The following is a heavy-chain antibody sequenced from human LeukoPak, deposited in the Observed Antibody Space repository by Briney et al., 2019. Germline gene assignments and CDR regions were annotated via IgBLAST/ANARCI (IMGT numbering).Heavy chain of an antibody. CDR3: ARALYCSSTSCYGRLDY. D-gene: IGHD2-2*01. V-gene: IGHV3-64*01. Sequence: GGSLRLSCAASGFTFSSYAMRWVRQAPGKGLEYVSAISSNGGSTYYANSVKGRFTISRDNSKNTLYLQMGSLRAEDMAVYYCARALYCSSTSCYGRLDYWGQGTLVTVSS. CDR2: ISSNGGST. J-gene: IGHJ4*02. CDR1: GFTFSSYA.